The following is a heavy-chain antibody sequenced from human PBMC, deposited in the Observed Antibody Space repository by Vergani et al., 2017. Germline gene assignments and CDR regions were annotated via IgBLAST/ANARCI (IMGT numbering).Heavy chain of an antibody. D-gene: IGHD5-18*01. Sequence: EVQLVESGGGLVQPGGSLRLSCVVSGFTFSSYWMSWVRQAPGKGLEWVANIKEDGSEKYYVDSVKGRFTISRDNAKNSLYLQMNSLRAEDTAVYYCARDYGRGYSYGSYYYYMDVWGKGTTVTVSS. V-gene: IGHV3-7*01. CDR2: IKEDGSEK. J-gene: IGHJ6*03. CDR3: ARDYGRGYSYGSYYYYMDV. CDR1: GFTFSSYW.